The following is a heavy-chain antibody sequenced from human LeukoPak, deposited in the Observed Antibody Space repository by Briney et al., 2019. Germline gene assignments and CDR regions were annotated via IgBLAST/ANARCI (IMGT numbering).Heavy chain of an antibody. D-gene: IGHD3-3*01. CDR1: GYSISSGYY. Sequence: SETLSLTCTVSGYSISSGYYWNWIRQPPGKGLEWIGKINHSGSTNYNTSLKSRVTISGDTSKNQFSLKLSSVTAADTAVYYCARGSRISMFGVPHMRGSFDIWGQGTMVTVSS. CDR2: INHSGST. CDR3: ARGSRISMFGVPHMRGSFDI. J-gene: IGHJ3*02. V-gene: IGHV4-38-2*02.